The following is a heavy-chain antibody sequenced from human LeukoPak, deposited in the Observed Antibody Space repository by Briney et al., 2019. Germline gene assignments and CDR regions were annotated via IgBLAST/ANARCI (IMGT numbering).Heavy chain of an antibody. Sequence: GGSLRLSCAASGFTFSSYDMHWVRQATGKGLKWVSAIGTAGDTYYPGSVKGRFTIARENAKNSLYLQMNSLRAGDTAVYYCARASVSGSWFDPWGQGTLVTVSS. D-gene: IGHD5/OR15-5a*01. J-gene: IGHJ5*02. CDR2: IGTAGDT. V-gene: IGHV3-13*01. CDR3: ARASVSGSWFDP. CDR1: GFTFSSYD.